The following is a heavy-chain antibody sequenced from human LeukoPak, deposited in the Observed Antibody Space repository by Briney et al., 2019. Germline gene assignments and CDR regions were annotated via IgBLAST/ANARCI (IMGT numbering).Heavy chain of an antibody. CDR2: ISGSGGST. CDR1: GFTFSSYA. D-gene: IGHD1-14*01. J-gene: IGHJ6*03. V-gene: IGHV3-23*01. CDR3: ARSPAGANYYLDV. Sequence: GGSLRLSCAASGFTFSSYAMSWVRQAPGKGLEWVSAISGSGGSTYYADSVKGRFTISRDNAKNSLSLQMNSLRAEDTAVYYCARSPAGANYYLDVWGKGITVTISS.